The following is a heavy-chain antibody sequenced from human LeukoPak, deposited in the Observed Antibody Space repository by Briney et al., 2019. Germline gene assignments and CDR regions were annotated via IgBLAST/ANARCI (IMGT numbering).Heavy chain of an antibody. CDR3: ARVRAGLSAGYYYYMDV. J-gene: IGHJ6*03. CDR1: GFAFRTYS. CDR2: ITSTSSTI. V-gene: IGHV3-48*01. D-gene: IGHD3-10*01. Sequence: GGSLRLSCAASGFAFRTYSMNWVRQAPGKGLEWVSYITSTSSTIHHADSVKGRFTISRDKVKNSLSLQMNSLRAEDTAVYYCARVRAGLSAGYYYYMDVWGEGTTVTVSS.